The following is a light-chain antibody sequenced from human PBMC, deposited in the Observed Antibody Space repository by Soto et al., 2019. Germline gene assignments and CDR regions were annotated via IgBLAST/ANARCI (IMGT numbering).Light chain of an antibody. CDR1: QSVSSNY. J-gene: IGKJ1*01. V-gene: IGKV3-20*01. CDR2: GAS. Sequence: EIVLTQSPATLSLSPGERATLSCRASQSVSSNYLAWYQQKPDQAPRLLIYGASTRATGIPARFSGSGSGTDFTLTISRLEPEDFAVYYCQQYGNSLWTFGQGTKVDIK. CDR3: QQYGNSLWT.